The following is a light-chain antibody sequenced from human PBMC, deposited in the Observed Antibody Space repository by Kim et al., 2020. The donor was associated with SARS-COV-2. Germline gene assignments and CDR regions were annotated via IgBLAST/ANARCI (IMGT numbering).Light chain of an antibody. CDR2: WAS. CDR3: QQYSSTPIT. Sequence: LGARATINCKSSQSVLYSSNNKDYLAWYQQKPGQPPKLLIYWASTRESGVPDRFSGSGSGTDFTLTISSLQAEDVAVYYCQQYSSTPITFGQGTRLEIK. J-gene: IGKJ5*01. V-gene: IGKV4-1*01. CDR1: QSVLYSSNNKDY.